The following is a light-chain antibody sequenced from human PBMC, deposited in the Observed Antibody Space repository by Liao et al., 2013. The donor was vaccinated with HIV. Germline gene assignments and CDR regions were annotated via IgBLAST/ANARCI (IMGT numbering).Light chain of an antibody. CDR3: QAWDSSTGV. Sequence: SYELTQPPSVSVAPGKTATITCGGNNIGSKSVHWYQQRPGQPLCWSSXRYSRPSGIPERFSGSNSGNTATXTISGTQAMDEADYYCQAWDSSTGVFGTGTKVTVL. CDR2: RY. CDR1: NIGSKS. J-gene: IGLJ1*01. V-gene: IGLV3-21*01.